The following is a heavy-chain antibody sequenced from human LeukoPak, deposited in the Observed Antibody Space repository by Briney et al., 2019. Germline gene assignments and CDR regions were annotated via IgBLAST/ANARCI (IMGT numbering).Heavy chain of an antibody. CDR2: ISYDGSNK. D-gene: IGHD3-16*01. CDR1: GFTFSSYA. CDR3: AKVFQIGDRHYFDY. Sequence: GGSLRLSCAASGFTFSSYAMHWVRQAPGKGLEWVAVISYDGSNKYYADSVKGRFTISRDNSKNTLYLQMNNLKTEDTAVYYCAKVFQIGDRHYFDYWGQGTLVTVSS. V-gene: IGHV3-30-3*01. J-gene: IGHJ4*02.